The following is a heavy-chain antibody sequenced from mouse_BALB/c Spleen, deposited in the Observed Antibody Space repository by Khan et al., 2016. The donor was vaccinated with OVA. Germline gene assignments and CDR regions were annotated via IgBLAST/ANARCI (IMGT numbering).Heavy chain of an antibody. J-gene: IGHJ3*01. CDR2: IYPGSDST. Sequence: QVQLQQSGPELVKPGASVKMSCKASGYTFTDYVMNWVKQRNGQGLEWIGQIYPGSDSTYYNENFKGKATLTADRSSSTAYMQLSNLTSEDSAVYVCARAGWDVFAYWGQGTLVTVSA. D-gene: IGHD4-1*01. V-gene: IGHV1-77*01. CDR3: ARAGWDVFAY. CDR1: GYTFTDYV.